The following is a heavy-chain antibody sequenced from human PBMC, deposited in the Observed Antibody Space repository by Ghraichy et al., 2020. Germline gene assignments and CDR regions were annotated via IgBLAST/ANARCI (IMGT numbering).Heavy chain of an antibody. D-gene: IGHD2-15*01. Sequence: GGSLRLSCAASGFIFNNYNMNWVRQAPGKGLEWVASISSSGSSIYYADSVKGRFTISRDNAKNSVFLQMNSLRADDTAVYYCSRVEIAVVGSTRYYYGMDVWGQGTTVTVSS. CDR1: GFIFNNYN. CDR2: ISSSGSSI. V-gene: IGHV3-21*06. CDR3: SRVEIAVVGSTRYYYGMDV. J-gene: IGHJ6*02.